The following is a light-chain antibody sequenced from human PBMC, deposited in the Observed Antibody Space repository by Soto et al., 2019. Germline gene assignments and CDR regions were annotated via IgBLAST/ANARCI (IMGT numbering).Light chain of an antibody. J-gene: IGKJ1*01. V-gene: IGKV3-20*01. CDR3: HQYGSSITWT. Sequence: EVVLTQSPGTVSLSPGERATLSCRASQSVTSNYLAWYQQKPGQAPRLLIYAASSRATGIPDRFSGSGSGTDFTLSISILEPEDFAAYYCHQYGSSITWTFGQGTKVEIK. CDR1: QSVTSNY. CDR2: AAS.